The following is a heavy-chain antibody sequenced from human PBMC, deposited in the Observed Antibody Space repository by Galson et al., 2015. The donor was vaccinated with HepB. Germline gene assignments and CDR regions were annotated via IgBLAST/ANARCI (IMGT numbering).Heavy chain of an antibody. Sequence: ETLSLTCTVSGGSISSYYCSWIRQPPGKGLEWIGYIYYSGSTNYNPSLKSRVTISVDTSKNQFSLKLSSVTAADTAVYYCARSPRGYSYGWFDYWGQGTLVTVSS. CDR2: IYYSGST. V-gene: IGHV4-59*01. CDR3: ARSPRGYSYGWFDY. J-gene: IGHJ4*02. D-gene: IGHD5-18*01. CDR1: GGSISSYY.